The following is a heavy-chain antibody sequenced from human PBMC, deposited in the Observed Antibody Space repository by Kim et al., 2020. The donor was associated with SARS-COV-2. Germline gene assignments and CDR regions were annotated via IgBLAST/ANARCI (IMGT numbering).Heavy chain of an antibody. CDR1: RFSFSSYS. J-gene: IGHJ3*02. V-gene: IGHV3-21*01. D-gene: IGHD3-9*01. Sequence: GGSLRLSCAASRFSFSSYSMNWVRQAPGKGLEWVSSISSSSSYIYYADSVKGRFTISRDNAKNSLYLQMNSLRAEDTAVYYCARDSVLRYFDWLPNTPVSYAFDIWGQGTMVTVSS. CDR3: ARDSVLRYFDWLPNTPVSYAFDI. CDR2: ISSSSSYI.